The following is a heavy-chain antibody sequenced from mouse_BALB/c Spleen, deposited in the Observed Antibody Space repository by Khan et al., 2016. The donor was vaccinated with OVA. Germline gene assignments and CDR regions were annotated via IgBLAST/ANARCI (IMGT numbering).Heavy chain of an antibody. J-gene: IGHJ4*01. D-gene: IGHD2-14*01. CDR1: GYTFTTYG. Sequence: LVESGPELKKPGVTVKISCKASGYTFTTYGMNWVKQAPGKGLKWMGWINTYTGESTYVDDFKGRFAFSLETSASTAYLQINNLKNEDTATYFCARVGYSGTMDYWGQGTSVTVSS. V-gene: IGHV9-3-1*01. CDR2: INTYTGES. CDR3: ARVGYSGTMDY.